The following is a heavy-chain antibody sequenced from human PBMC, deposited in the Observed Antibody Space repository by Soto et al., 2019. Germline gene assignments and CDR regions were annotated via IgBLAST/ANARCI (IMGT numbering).Heavy chain of an antibody. V-gene: IGHV4-59*01. CDR2: IYYSGST. CDR3: ARVIDQDYYYGMDV. CDR1: GGSISSYY. J-gene: IGHJ6*02. Sequence: SETLSLTCTVSGGSISSYYWSWIRQPPGKGLEWIGYIYYSGSTNYNPSLKSRVTISVDTSKNQFSLKLSSVTAADTAVYYCARVIDQDYYYGMDVWGQGTTVTVSS. D-gene: IGHD2-2*01.